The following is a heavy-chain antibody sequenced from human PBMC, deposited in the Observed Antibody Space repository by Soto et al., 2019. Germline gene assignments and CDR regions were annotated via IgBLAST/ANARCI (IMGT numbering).Heavy chain of an antibody. CDR2: IHWNNGAT. V-gene: IGHV3-9*02. D-gene: IGHD3-16*01. CDR3: TEDILPGGADV. J-gene: IGHJ6*02. Sequence: PGGSLRLSCVASAFSSHHHAIHWVRQGPGKGLEWVSGIHWNNGATGYADSVKGRFTIFEDNVKNSVYLQMNSLRTDDTAFYYCTEDILPGGADVWGQGTTVTVSS. CDR1: AFSSHHHA.